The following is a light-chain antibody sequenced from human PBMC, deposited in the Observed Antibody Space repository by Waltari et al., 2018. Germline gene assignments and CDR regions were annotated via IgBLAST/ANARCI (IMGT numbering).Light chain of an antibody. CDR3: QQYGSSPWT. CDR2: GAS. Sequence: ELVLTQSPGTLSLSPGERATLSCRASQSVSSSYLAWYQQKPGQAPRVLIHGASNRATGIPDRFSGSGSETDFTLTISRLEPEDFAVYYCQQYGSSPWTFGQGTKVEIK. J-gene: IGKJ1*01. CDR1: QSVSSSY. V-gene: IGKV3-20*01.